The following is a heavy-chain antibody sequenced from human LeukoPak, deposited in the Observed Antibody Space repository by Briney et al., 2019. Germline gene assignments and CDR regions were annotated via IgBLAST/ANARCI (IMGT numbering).Heavy chain of an antibody. Sequence: GGSLRPSCAASGFTFSSYAISWVRQAPGKGLEWVSAISGSGGSTYYADSVKGRFTISIDKSKNTLYLQMNSLRAEDTAVYYCASDARHSEVGYFDYWGQGTLVTVSS. CDR2: ISGSGGST. D-gene: IGHD6-6*01. V-gene: IGHV3-23*01. J-gene: IGHJ4*02. CDR1: GFTFSSYA. CDR3: ASDARHSEVGYFDY.